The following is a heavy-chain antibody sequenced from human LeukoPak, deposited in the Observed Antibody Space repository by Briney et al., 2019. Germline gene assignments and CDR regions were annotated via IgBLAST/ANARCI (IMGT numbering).Heavy chain of an antibody. CDR3: ARELLYYGMDV. CDR1: GYIFTDYY. J-gene: IGHJ6*02. V-gene: IGHV1-2*02. CDR2: INPNSGDT. D-gene: IGHD2-2*02. Sequence: ASVKVSCKASGYIFTDYYLHWVRQAPGQGVEWMGWINPNSGDTNYAQKFQGRVTMTRDTSINTAYMELSRLRSDDTAVYFCARELLYYGMDVWGQGTTVTVSS.